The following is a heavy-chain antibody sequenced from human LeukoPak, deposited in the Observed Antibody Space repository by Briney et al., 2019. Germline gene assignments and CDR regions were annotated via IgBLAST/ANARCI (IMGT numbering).Heavy chain of an antibody. V-gene: IGHV3-23*01. J-gene: IGHJ4*02. CDR3: AKRDRPCSGDCSAPYYFDY. CDR1: GYTFSSYA. D-gene: IGHD2-21*02. CDR2: ISSSGGNT. Sequence: GGSLRLSCAASGYTFSSYAMSWVRQAPGKGLEWVSSISSSGGNTYYADSAKGRFTISRDNSKNTLHLQMSSLRAEDTAVYYCAKRDRPCSGDCSAPYYFDYWGQGTLVTVSS.